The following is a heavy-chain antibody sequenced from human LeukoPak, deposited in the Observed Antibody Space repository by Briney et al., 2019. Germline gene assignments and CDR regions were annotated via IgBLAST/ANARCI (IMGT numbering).Heavy chain of an antibody. J-gene: IGHJ4*02. Sequence: GGSLRLSCVASGFTFNTFWMTWVRQAPGKGLEWVAHIKHDGGEEYYVNSVKGRFTISRDNAKNSLYLEVDSLRPDDTAVYFCVREREPLSDFDYWGQGALVTVSS. CDR3: VREREPLSDFDY. CDR1: GFTFNTFW. CDR2: IKHDGGEE. D-gene: IGHD1-14*01. V-gene: IGHV3-7*01.